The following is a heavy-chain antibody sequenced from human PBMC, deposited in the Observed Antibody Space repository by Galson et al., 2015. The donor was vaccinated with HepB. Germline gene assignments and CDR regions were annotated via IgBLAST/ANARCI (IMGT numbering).Heavy chain of an antibody. V-gene: IGHV1-18*01. D-gene: IGHD6-13*01. Sequence: SVTVSCKASGSTFTSYGISWVRQAPGQGLEWMGWISAYNGNTNYAQKLQGRVTMTTDTSTSTAYMELRSLRSDDTAVYYCARDIGYGSSWADAFDIWGQGTMVTVSS. CDR1: GSTFTSYG. CDR3: ARDIGYGSSWADAFDI. CDR2: ISAYNGNT. J-gene: IGHJ3*02.